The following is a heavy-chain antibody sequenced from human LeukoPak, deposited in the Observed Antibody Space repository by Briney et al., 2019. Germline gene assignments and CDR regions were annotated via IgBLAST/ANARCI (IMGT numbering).Heavy chain of an antibody. Sequence: SETLSLTCTVSGGSISSSSYYWGWIRQPPGKGLEWIGSIYYSGSTYYNPSLKSRVTISVDTSKNQFSLKLSSVTAADTAVYYCARYYDSSGHDAFDIWGQGTMVTVSS. CDR2: IYYSGST. J-gene: IGHJ3*02. V-gene: IGHV4-39*07. D-gene: IGHD3-22*01. CDR3: ARYYDSSGHDAFDI. CDR1: GGSISSSSYY.